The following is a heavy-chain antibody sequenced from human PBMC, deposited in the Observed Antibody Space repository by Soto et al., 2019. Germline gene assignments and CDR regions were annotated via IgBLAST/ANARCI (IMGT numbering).Heavy chain of an antibody. J-gene: IGHJ5*01. Sequence: DVQLEASGGGLIQPGGSLRLSCITSGFPFSAFDMHWVHQAAGKGLEWVSGIGTLRDTHYRDSVRGRFTISRDSAKSSFYLQMNSLTEGDTGLYFCARGRSNDFSSTPPPRFDSWGRGTLVTVSP. CDR2: IGTLRDT. D-gene: IGHD2-21*02. V-gene: IGHV3-13*01. CDR1: GFPFSAFD. CDR3: ARGRSNDFSSTPPPRFDS.